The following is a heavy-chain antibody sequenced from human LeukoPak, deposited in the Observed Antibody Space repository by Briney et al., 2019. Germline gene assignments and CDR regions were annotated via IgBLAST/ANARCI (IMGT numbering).Heavy chain of an antibody. CDR1: GGSISSSSYY. Sequence: SETLSLTCTVSGGSISSSSYYWGWIRQPPGKGLEWIGSIYYSGSTYYNPSLKSRVTISVDTSKNQFSLKLSSVTAADTAVYYCARVSGRQWLVRDYYYYMDVWGKGTTVTVSS. J-gene: IGHJ6*03. CDR3: ARVSGRQWLVRDYYYYMDV. CDR2: IYYSGST. V-gene: IGHV4-39*07. D-gene: IGHD6-19*01.